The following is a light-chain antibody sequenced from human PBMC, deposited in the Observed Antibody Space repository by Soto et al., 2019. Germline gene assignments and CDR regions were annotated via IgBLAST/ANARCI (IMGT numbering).Light chain of an antibody. J-gene: IGLJ1*01. CDR2: DVT. CDR3: CSYTTSSTPYV. CDR1: SSDVGGYDY. Sequence: QSALTQPASVSGSPGQSITISCTGASSDVGGYDYVSWYQQHPGKAPKLMIYDVTTRPSGVSNRFSGSKSGHTASLTISGLQAEDEGDYYCCSYTTSSTPYVFGPVTKLTVL. V-gene: IGLV2-14*01.